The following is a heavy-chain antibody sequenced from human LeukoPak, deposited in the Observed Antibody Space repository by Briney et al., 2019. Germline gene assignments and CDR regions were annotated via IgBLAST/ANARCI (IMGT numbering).Heavy chain of an antibody. CDR1: GGSISSGGYS. V-gene: IGHV4-30-2*01. Sequence: SETLSLTCAVSGGSISSGGYSWSWIRQPPGKGLEWNEYIYHSGSTYYNPSLKSRVTISVDRSKNQFSLKLSSVTAADTAVHYCARASVWFGEVPDAFDIWGQGTMVTVSS. CDR2: IYHSGST. CDR3: ARASVWFGEVPDAFDI. D-gene: IGHD3-10*01. J-gene: IGHJ3*02.